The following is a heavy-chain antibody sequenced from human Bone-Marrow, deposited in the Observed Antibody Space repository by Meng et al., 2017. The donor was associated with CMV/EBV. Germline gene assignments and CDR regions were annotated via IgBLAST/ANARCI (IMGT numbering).Heavy chain of an antibody. D-gene: IGHD3-3*01. CDR1: GFTFSSYW. Sequence: GGSLRLSCAASGFTFSSYWMNWVRQAPGKGLEWVSYISSSSSTIYYADSVKGRFTISRDNAKNSLYLQMNSLRAEDTAVYYCARGRSEDFWSGYLSYYYYGMDVWGQGTTVTVSS. J-gene: IGHJ6*02. V-gene: IGHV3-48*04. CDR3: ARGRSEDFWSGYLSYYYYGMDV. CDR2: ISSSSSTI.